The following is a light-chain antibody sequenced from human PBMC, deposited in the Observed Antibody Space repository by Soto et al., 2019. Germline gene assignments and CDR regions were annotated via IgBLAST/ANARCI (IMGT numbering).Light chain of an antibody. CDR3: QQYNNWPWT. CDR1: QSVTTQ. CDR2: GAS. Sequence: IVLTQSPGTLSLSPGERATLSCRASQSVTTQLAWYQQKPGQAPRLIIHGASSRATGVPDRITGSGSGTDFTLTISSLQSEDFAVYYCQQYNNWPWTFGQGTKVDIK. V-gene: IGKV3D-15*01. J-gene: IGKJ1*01.